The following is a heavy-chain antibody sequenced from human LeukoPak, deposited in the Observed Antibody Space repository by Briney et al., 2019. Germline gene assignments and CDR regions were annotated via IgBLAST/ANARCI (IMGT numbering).Heavy chain of an antibody. CDR1: GFTFSSYA. V-gene: IGHV3-30-3*01. D-gene: IGHD6-19*01. Sequence: QSGGSLRLSCAASGFTFSSYAMHWVRQAPGKGLEWVAVISYDGSNKYYADSVKGRFTISRDNSKNTLYLQMNSLRAEDTAVYYCARDRQQWPDLFDYWGQGTLVTVSS. J-gene: IGHJ4*02. CDR3: ARDRQQWPDLFDY. CDR2: ISYDGSNK.